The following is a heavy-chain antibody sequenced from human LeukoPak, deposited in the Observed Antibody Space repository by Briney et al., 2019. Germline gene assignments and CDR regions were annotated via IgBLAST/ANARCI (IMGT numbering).Heavy chain of an antibody. CDR2: ISGSGGST. J-gene: IGHJ3*02. V-gene: IGHV3-23*01. CDR3: AKNRGLRWSGDAFDI. D-gene: IGHD4-23*01. Sequence: GGSLRLSCAASGFTFSSYSMNWVRQAPGKGLEWVSAISGSGGSTFYADSVKGRFTISRDNSKNTLYLQMNSLRAEDTAVYYCAKNRGLRWSGDAFDIWGQGTMDTVSS. CDR1: GFTFSSYS.